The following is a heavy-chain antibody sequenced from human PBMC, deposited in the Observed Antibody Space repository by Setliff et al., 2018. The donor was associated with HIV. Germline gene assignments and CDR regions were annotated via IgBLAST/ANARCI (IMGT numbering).Heavy chain of an antibody. CDR1: GYTFTSYY. Sequence: ASVKVSCKASGYTFTSYYMHWVRQAPGQGLEWMGIINPSSGSTTYAQKFQGRVTMTRDTSTSTVYMELSSLRSEDTAVYYCSRDPAPSSSASYFQHWGQSTQVTVSS. V-gene: IGHV1-46*01. D-gene: IGHD6-6*01. CDR2: INPSSGST. CDR3: SRDPAPSSSASYFQH. J-gene: IGHJ1*01.